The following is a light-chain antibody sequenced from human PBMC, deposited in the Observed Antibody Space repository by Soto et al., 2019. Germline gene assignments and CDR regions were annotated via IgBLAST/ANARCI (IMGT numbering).Light chain of an antibody. V-gene: IGLV2-23*02. Sequence: QSALSQPASVSGPPGQSVTISCTGTSSDIGSYNLVSWYHHHPGQAPKLVIYEVNKRPSVDSNRFSGSKSGNTASLTIAGLQPEDEGEYYCCSYAGGRTFVVFGGGTKLTVL. CDR1: SSDIGSYNL. CDR3: CSYAGGRTFVV. CDR2: EVN. J-gene: IGLJ3*02.